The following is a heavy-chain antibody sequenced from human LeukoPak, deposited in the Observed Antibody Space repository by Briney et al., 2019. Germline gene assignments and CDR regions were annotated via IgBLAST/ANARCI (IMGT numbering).Heavy chain of an antibody. J-gene: IGHJ6*03. CDR3: ARDPYSGSYGDSYYYYMDV. Sequence: GGSLRLSCAASGFTFSTYAIHWVRQAPGKGLEWVALISSDGKNKHYADSVKGRFTISRDNAKNSLYLQMNSLRAEDTTVYYCARDPYSGSYGDSYYYYMDVWGKGTTVTISS. D-gene: IGHD1-26*01. CDR1: GFTFSTYA. CDR2: ISSDGKNK. V-gene: IGHV3-30*04.